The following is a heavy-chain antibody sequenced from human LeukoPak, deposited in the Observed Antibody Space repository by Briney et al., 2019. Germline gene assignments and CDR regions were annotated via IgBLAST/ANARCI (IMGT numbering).Heavy chain of an antibody. CDR3: ARVRKDYGDYAFVY. CDR1: GFTFSSYG. Sequence: GGSLRLSCAASGFTFSSYGMHWVRQAPGKGLEWVAVIWYDGSNKYCADSVKGRFTISRDNSKNTLYLQMNSLRAEDTAVYYCARVRKDYGDYAFVYWGQGTLVTVSS. V-gene: IGHV3-33*01. D-gene: IGHD4-17*01. CDR2: IWYDGSNK. J-gene: IGHJ4*02.